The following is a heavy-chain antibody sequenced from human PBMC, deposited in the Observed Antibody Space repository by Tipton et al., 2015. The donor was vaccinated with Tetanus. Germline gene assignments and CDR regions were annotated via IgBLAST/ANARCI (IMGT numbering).Heavy chain of an antibody. CDR1: GDSITSSKYS. CDR2: VYHTGST. J-gene: IGHJ4*02. D-gene: IGHD2-15*01. CDR3: ARGHLRGIVVAVFDY. V-gene: IGHV4-30-2*01. Sequence: TLSLTCTVSGDSITSSKYSWNWIRQPPGKGLEWIGYVYHTGSTYYKPSLKSRVTTSVDRSMNQFSLNLNSVTAADTAVYYCARGHLRGIVVAVFDYWGQGTLVSVSS.